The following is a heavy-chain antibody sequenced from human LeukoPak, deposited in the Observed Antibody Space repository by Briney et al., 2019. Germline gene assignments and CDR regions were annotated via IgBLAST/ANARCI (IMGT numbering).Heavy chain of an antibody. CDR3: ANGARRITIFGVVIYTPFDY. CDR1: GFTFSSYA. J-gene: IGHJ4*02. Sequence: PGGSLRLSCAASGFTFSSYAMSWVRQAPGKGLEWVSAISGSGGSTHYADSVKGRFTISRDNSKNTLYLQMNSLRAEDTAVYYCANGARRITIFGVVIYTPFDYWGQGTLVTVSS. CDR2: ISGSGGST. V-gene: IGHV3-23*01. D-gene: IGHD3-3*01.